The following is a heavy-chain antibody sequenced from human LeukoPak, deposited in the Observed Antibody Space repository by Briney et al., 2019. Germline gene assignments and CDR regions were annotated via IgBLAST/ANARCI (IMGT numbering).Heavy chain of an antibody. Sequence: GGSLRLSCAASTFTFNTYPMHWVRQAPGKGLEWVGRIKSKTDGGTTGYAAPVKGRFTISRDDSKNTLYLQMNSLKTEDTAVYYCTTDRTIFGVVYRPVYAFDIWGQGTMVTVSS. D-gene: IGHD3-3*01. V-gene: IGHV3-15*01. CDR2: IKSKTDGGTT. CDR1: TFTFNTYP. CDR3: TTDRTIFGVVYRPVYAFDI. J-gene: IGHJ3*02.